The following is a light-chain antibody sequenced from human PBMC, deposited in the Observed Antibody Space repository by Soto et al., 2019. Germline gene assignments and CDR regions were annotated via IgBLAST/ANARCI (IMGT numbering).Light chain of an antibody. Sequence: PGERATLSCWASETVATNLAWYQQKPGQAPRLLISGASTRAAGISDRFRGSGSGTEFTLTISSLRSEDSAIYYCQQYFESPPMTFGQGTKVEI. CDR3: QQYFESPPMT. CDR1: ETVATN. V-gene: IGKV3-15*01. J-gene: IGKJ1*01. CDR2: GAS.